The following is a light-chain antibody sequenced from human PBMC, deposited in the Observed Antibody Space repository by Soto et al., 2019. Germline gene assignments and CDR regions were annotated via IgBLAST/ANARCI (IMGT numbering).Light chain of an antibody. J-gene: IGKJ2*01. CDR1: QSISSY. Sequence: DIQMTQSPSSLSASVGDRVTITCRASQSISSYLNWYQQKPGKAPKLLIYAASSLQSGVPSRFSGSGSGTDFTLTISRLQPEDFATCYCQQSYSTLMFSFGHGTKLEIK. CDR2: AAS. V-gene: IGKV1-39*01. CDR3: QQSYSTLMFS.